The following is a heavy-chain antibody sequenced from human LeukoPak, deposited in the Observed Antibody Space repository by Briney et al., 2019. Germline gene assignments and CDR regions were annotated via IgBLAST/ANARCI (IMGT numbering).Heavy chain of an antibody. Sequence: GGSLRLSCAASGVTINKSWMSWIRQAPGQGPERVANIKEDGTQKYYVDSVRGRFTISRDNAANSLYLQMNSLRDEDTTVYYCAKTGERDYCGRGTLVTVSS. CDR3: AKTGERDY. J-gene: IGHJ4*02. D-gene: IGHD7-27*01. CDR1: GVTINKSW. V-gene: IGHV3-7*01. CDR2: IKEDGTQK.